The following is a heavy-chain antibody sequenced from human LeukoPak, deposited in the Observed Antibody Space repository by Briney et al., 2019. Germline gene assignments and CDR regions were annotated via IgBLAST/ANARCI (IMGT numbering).Heavy chain of an antibody. Sequence: SETLSLTCTVSGASISSYYWSWIRQPAGKGLEWIGRIYTTGNTNYNPSLKSRVTMSVDTSKNQFSLKLSSVTAADTAVYYCARDAILGAANSWFDPWGQGTLVTVSS. CDR2: IYTTGNT. V-gene: IGHV4-4*07. D-gene: IGHD2-2*02. J-gene: IGHJ5*02. CDR3: ARDAILGAANSWFDP. CDR1: GASISSYY.